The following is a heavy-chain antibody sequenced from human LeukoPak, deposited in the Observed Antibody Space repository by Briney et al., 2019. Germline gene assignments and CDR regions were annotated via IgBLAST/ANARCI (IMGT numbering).Heavy chain of an antibody. CDR3: ARVGYCSSTSCVIGWFDP. V-gene: IGHV4-4*07. Sequence: PSETLSLTCTVSGGSISSYYWSWIRQPAGKGLEWIGRIYTSGSTNYNPSLKSRVTMSVDTSKNQFSLKLSSVTAVDTAVYYCARVGYCSSTSCVIGWFDPWGQGTLVTVSS. CDR1: GGSISSYY. CDR2: IYTSGST. J-gene: IGHJ5*02. D-gene: IGHD2-2*01.